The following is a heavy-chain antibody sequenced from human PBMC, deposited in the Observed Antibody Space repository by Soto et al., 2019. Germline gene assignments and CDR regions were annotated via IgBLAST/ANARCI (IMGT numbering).Heavy chain of an antibody. D-gene: IGHD5-18*01. Sequence: LETKCLTCSVAGGKIRNYDVSWIRKKTGRGLEWIGHIFYSGSTNYNPALKSRVTISVDTSKSQFSLKLSSVTAADTAVYYCAKDSGYNYGYFRWFDPWGQGTLVTVPQ. V-gene: IGHV4-59*01. CDR3: AKDSGYNYGYFRWFDP. CDR1: GGKIRNYD. CDR2: IFYSGST. J-gene: IGHJ5*02.